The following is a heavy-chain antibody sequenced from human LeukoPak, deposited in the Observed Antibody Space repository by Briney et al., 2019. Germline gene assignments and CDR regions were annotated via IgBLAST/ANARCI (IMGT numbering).Heavy chain of an antibody. V-gene: IGHV3-48*04. CDR3: ARERSGGNRGPFDY. D-gene: IGHD4-23*01. CDR2: ISIGSSTI. Sequence: GGSLRLSCAASGFTFTSYSMNWVRQAPGKGLEWVSYISIGSSTIYYADSVKGRFTISRDNAKNSLYLQMNSLRAEDTAVYYCARERSGGNRGPFDYWGQGTLVTVSS. J-gene: IGHJ4*02. CDR1: GFTFTSYS.